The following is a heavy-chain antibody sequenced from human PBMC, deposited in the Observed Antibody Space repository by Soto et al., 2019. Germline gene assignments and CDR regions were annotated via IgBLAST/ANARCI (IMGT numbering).Heavy chain of an antibody. Sequence: QVQLVQSGAEVRNPGASVKLSCKASGYTFNMYYMHWVRQAPGPGLEWMGVINPNGDTTTYAQRFQGRLTMTRDTSTSTVYMDLTSLRSEDTAVYYCAREGAAAARMFDNWGQGTLVSVSS. CDR3: AREGAAAARMFDN. CDR1: GYTFNMYY. CDR2: INPNGDTT. D-gene: IGHD6-13*01. V-gene: IGHV1-46*02. J-gene: IGHJ4*02.